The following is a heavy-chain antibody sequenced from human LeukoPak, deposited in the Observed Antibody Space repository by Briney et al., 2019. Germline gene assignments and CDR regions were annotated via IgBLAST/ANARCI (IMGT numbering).Heavy chain of an antibody. CDR1: GGSISSGSYY. D-gene: IGHD2-2*01. CDR2: IYTSGST. Sequence: PLETLSLTCTVSGGSISSGSYYWSWIRQPAGKGMEWIGRIYTSGSTNYNPSLKSRVTISVDTSKNQFSLKLSSVTAADTAVYYCASARTTAFMDVWGKGTPVTVSS. J-gene: IGHJ6*04. V-gene: IGHV4-61*02. CDR3: ASARTTAFMDV.